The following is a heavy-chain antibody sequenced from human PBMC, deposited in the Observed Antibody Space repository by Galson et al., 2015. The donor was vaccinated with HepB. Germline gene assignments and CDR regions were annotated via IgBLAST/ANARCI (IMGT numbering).Heavy chain of an antibody. CDR2: ISAADSDI. J-gene: IGHJ4*02. D-gene: IGHD2-21*02. CDR3: ARRAAVTASPFDY. V-gene: IGHV5-51*01. Sequence: QSGAEVKKPGESLKISCKGSGYIFTNYWIGWVRQMPGKGLEWMGLISAADSDIRYNQSFQGQVTISVDKSISTAYLQWSSLKASDTAMYYCARRAAVTASPFDYWAQGTLVTVSS. CDR1: GYIFTNYW.